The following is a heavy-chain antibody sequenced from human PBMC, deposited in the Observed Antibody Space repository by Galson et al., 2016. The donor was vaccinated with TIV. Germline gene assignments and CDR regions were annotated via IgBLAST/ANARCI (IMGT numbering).Heavy chain of an antibody. CDR2: IIPLFRTA. Sequence: SVKVSCKASGGTFSTYVFSWLRQAPGQGLEWMVGIIPLFRTANYAQKFQGRVTITADESTSTAYMELSSLRSEDTAVYYCAWGEGDLKEWLSRPLESWGQGTLVVVSS. CDR1: GGTFSTYV. CDR3: AWGEGDLKEWLSRPLES. J-gene: IGHJ4*02. D-gene: IGHD3-3*01. V-gene: IGHV1-69*13.